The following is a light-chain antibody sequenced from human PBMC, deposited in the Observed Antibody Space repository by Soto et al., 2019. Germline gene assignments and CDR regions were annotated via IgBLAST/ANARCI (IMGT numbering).Light chain of an antibody. CDR3: QHYANWPLT. CDR1: QSVSSY. CDR2: DAS. Sequence: EIVLTQSPATLSLSPGERATLSCRASQSVSSYLAWYQQKPGQAPRLLIYDASNRATGISARFSGSGSGTDFTLTISSLEPEDFAVYYCQHYANWPLTFXGGTKV. V-gene: IGKV3-11*01. J-gene: IGKJ4*01.